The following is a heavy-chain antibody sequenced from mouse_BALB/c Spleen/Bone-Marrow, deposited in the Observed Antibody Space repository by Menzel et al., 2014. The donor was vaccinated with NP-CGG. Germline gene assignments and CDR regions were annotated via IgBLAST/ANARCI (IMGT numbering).Heavy chain of an antibody. Sequence: EVKLMESGGGLVQPGGSLKLSCAASGFDFCRYWMSWVRQAPGKGLEWIGEINPDSSTINYTPSLKDKFIISRDNAKNTLYLQMSKVRSEDTALYYCARLSYYGRFAYWGQGTLVTVSA. J-gene: IGHJ3*01. CDR3: ARLSYYGRFAY. D-gene: IGHD1-1*01. CDR2: INPDSSTI. V-gene: IGHV4-1*02. CDR1: GFDFCRYW.